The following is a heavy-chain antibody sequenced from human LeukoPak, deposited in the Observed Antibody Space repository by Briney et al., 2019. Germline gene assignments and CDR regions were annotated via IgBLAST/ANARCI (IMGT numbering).Heavy chain of an antibody. CDR1: GFTFSSYG. D-gene: IGHD3-9*01. CDR3: AKDYYDILTGYYGPDY. Sequence: GGSLRLSCAASGFTFSSYGMHCVRQAPGKGLEWMAVISYDGNHKYYADSVKGRFTISRDNSKNTLYLQMNSLRAEDTAVYYCAKDYYDILTGYYGPDYWGQGTLVTVSS. J-gene: IGHJ4*02. V-gene: IGHV3-30*18. CDR2: ISYDGNHK.